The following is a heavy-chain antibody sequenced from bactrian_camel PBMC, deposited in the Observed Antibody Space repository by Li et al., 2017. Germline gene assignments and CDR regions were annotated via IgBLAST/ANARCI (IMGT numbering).Heavy chain of an antibody. J-gene: IGHJ7*01. Sequence: QLVESGGGLVQSGGSLRLSCAASGFTFANHWMHWVRQGPGKGLEWVSSSSSGALSLVYADSVKGRFTISRDNAKNTAYLQMNSLNTEDTAIYYCTRDVAGNYYGSDYWGKGTQVTVS. V-gene: IGHV3S25*01. D-gene: IGHD6*01. CDR2: SSSGALSL. CDR1: GFTFANHW.